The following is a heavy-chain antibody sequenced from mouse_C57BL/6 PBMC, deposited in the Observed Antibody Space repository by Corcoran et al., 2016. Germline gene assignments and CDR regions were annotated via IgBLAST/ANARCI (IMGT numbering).Heavy chain of an antibody. CDR1: GYTFTTYG. Sequence: QIQLVQSGPELKKPGETVKISCKASGYTFTTYGMSWVKQAPGKGLKWMGWINTYSGVPTYADDFKGRFAFSLETSASTAYLQINNLKNEDTATYFCARRAYYSNYDAMDYWGQGTSVTVSS. CDR3: ARRAYYSNYDAMDY. V-gene: IGHV9-3*01. CDR2: INTYSGVP. D-gene: IGHD2-5*01. J-gene: IGHJ4*01.